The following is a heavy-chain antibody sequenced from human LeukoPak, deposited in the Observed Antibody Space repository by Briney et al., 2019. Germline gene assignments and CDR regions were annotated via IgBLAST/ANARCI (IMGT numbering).Heavy chain of an antibody. J-gene: IGHJ4*02. V-gene: IGHV3-48*01. Sequence: GGSLRLSCAASGFTFSSYSMNWVRQAPGKGLEWVSYISSSSSTIYYADSVKGRFTISRDNAKNSLYLQMNSLRAEDTAVYYCARGLLKCSSGSCYHPFDYWGQGTLVTVSS. CDR2: ISSSSSTI. CDR1: GFTFSSYS. CDR3: ARGLLKCSSGSCYHPFDY. D-gene: IGHD2-15*01.